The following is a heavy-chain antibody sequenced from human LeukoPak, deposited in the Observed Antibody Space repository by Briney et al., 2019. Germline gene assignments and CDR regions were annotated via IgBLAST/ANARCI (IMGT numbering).Heavy chain of an antibody. D-gene: IGHD6-19*01. CDR2: IYASGSA. V-gene: IGHV4-59*02. Sequence: SETLSLTCTVSRGSVSGHYWDWIRQPPGKGLEWIGYIYASGSANYHPSLKSRVTISLDTSKNHVSLRLTSVTAEDTAVYYCAREAPGGSGWTYFDYWGRGSLVAVSS. CDR3: AREAPGGSGWTYFDY. CDR1: RGSVSGHY. J-gene: IGHJ4*02.